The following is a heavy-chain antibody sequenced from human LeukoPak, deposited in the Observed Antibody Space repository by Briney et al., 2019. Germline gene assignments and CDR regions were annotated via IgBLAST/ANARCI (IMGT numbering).Heavy chain of an antibody. CDR3: AELGITMIGGV. CDR1: GFTFSSYW. CDR2: ITSSSTSM. Sequence: GGSLRLSCAASGFTFSSYWMNWVRQAPGKGLEWVSSITSSSTSMYYADSVKGRFTISRDNAKNSLYLQMNSLRAEDTAVYYCAELGITMIGGVWGKGTTVTISS. V-gene: IGHV3-21*01. J-gene: IGHJ6*04. D-gene: IGHD3-10*02.